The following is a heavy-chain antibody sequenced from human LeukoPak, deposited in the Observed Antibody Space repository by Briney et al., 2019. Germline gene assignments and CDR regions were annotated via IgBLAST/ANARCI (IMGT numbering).Heavy chain of an antibody. J-gene: IGHJ4*02. CDR2: VIPIFGTA. CDR1: GGTFSSYD. CDR3: AREFLNLRYCSSTSCPGTFDY. V-gene: IGHV1-69*13. D-gene: IGHD2-2*01. Sequence: ASVKVSRKASGGTFSSYDISWVRQAPGQGLEWMGGVIPIFGTANYAQKFQGRVTITADESTSTAYMELSSLRSEDTAVYYCAREFLNLRYCSSTSCPGTFDYWGQGTLVTVSS.